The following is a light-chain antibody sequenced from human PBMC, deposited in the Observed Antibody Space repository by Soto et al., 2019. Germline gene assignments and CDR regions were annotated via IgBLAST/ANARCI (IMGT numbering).Light chain of an antibody. J-gene: IGKJ1*01. CDR1: QTVSSS. Sequence: VMTQSPATLYVSPGERATVSCRASQTVSSSLAWYQQKPGQAPRLLIYGASSRATGIPDRFSGSGSGTDFTLTISRLEPEDFAVYYCQQYGSSPGTFGQGTKVDI. V-gene: IGKV3-20*01. CDR2: GAS. CDR3: QQYGSSPGT.